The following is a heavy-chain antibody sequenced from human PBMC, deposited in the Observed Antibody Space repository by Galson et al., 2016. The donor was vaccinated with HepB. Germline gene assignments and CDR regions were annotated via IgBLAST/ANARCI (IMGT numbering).Heavy chain of an antibody. Sequence: LSLTCTVSGGSMIRYYWSWIRQSPGKPLDFVGFIYYSGHTHYNPSLESRASISIDTSRNQFSLKLSSVTAADTAVYYCARRADDPYGSVSLDSWGQGTLVTVSS. CDR2: IYYSGHT. CDR3: ARRADDPYGSVSLDS. D-gene: IGHD3-10*01. V-gene: IGHV4-59*08. J-gene: IGHJ5*01. CDR1: GGSMIRYY.